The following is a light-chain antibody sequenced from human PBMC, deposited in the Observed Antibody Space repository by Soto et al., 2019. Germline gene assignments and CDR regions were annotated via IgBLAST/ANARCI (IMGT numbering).Light chain of an antibody. Sequence: IVLTQSPGTLSLSPGERATLSCRASQSIGRRYLAWYQQKPGQGPILLIYDTSERASDIPDRFSGSGSGTDFTLTISRLVPEDFAVYYCQYQGTFGGGTKVEIK. CDR3: QYQGT. CDR1: QSIGRRY. V-gene: IGKV3-20*01. J-gene: IGKJ4*01. CDR2: DTS.